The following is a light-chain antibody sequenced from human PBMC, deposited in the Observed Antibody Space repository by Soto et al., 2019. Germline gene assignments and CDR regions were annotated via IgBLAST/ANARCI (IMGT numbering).Light chain of an antibody. V-gene: IGKV3-15*01. CDR1: QSVSSN. CDR3: QQYNNWPPLT. J-gene: IGKJ4*01. CDR2: GAS. Sequence: EIVMTQSPATLTVSPGERATLSCRASQSVSSNLAWYQQKPGQAPRLLIYGASTWATGIPARFSGSGSGTECTLTISSLQSEGFAVYYCQQYNNWPPLTFGGGTKLDIK.